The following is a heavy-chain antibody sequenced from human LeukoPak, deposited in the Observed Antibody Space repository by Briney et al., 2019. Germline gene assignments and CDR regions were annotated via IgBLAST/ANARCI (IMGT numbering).Heavy chain of an antibody. Sequence: PGGSLRLSCAASGFTFSSYAMSWVRQAPGKGLEWVSAISGSGGSTYYADSVKGRFTISRDNSKNTLYLQMNSLRAEDTAVYYCAKDGSYCGGDCYLADAFDIWGQGTMVTVSS. CDR2: ISGSGGST. J-gene: IGHJ3*02. D-gene: IGHD2-21*02. V-gene: IGHV3-23*01. CDR1: GFTFSSYA. CDR3: AKDGSYCGGDCYLADAFDI.